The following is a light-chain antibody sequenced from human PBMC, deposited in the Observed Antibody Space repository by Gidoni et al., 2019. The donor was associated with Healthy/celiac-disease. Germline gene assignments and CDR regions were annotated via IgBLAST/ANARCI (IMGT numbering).Light chain of an antibody. J-gene: IGKJ1*01. CDR2: KAS. V-gene: IGKV1-5*03. Sequence: EIQMTQSPSTLAASVGDRVPLTCRASKSISRWLAWYQQKPGKAPKLLIYKASSLESGVPSRFSGSGSGTEFTLTIRSLQPADFATYYCQQSNSYPWTFGKGTKVEIK. CDR1: KSISRW. CDR3: QQSNSYPWT.